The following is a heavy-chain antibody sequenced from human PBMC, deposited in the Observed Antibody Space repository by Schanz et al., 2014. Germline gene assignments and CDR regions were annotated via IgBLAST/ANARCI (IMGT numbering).Heavy chain of an antibody. D-gene: IGHD3-22*01. CDR1: RLTFANED. J-gene: IGHJ4*02. CDR3: AKEDRNHNSDYVY. Sequence: EQMVESGGGLVKPGGSLILSCAASRLTFANEDIHWVRQAPGKGLEWVSVINSRNEVFSIDSVRGRFTISRDDSKNTLYLQMNSLRPEDTAVYYCAKEDRNHNSDYVYWGQGTLVTVSS. CDR2: INSRNEV. V-gene: IGHV3-NL1*01.